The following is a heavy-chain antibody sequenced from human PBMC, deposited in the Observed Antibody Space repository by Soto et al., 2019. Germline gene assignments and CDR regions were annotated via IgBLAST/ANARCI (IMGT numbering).Heavy chain of an antibody. J-gene: IGHJ4*02. CDR3: ARDQTSGSRSYWDY. CDR2: ISYDGINK. CDR1: GFTFSTYG. Sequence: HPGGSLRLSCAASGFTFSTYGMHWARQAPGEGLEWVAVISYDGINKYYVDSVKGRFTISRDNSKNTLYLQMNSLRGEDTAVYYCARDQTSGSRSYWDYWGQGT. V-gene: IGHV3-30*03. D-gene: IGHD3-10*01.